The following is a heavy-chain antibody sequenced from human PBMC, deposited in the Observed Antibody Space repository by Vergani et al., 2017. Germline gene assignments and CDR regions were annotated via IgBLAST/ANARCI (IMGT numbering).Heavy chain of an antibody. CDR2: ISSSSSYT. Sequence: QVQLVESGGGLVKPGGSLRLSCAASGFTFSDYYMSWIRQAPGKGLEWVSYISSSSSYTNYADSVKGRFTISRDNAKNSLYLQMNSLRAEDTAVYYCARDGHPVVVVVAAPGGYYGMDVWGQGTTVTVSS. J-gene: IGHJ6*02. D-gene: IGHD2-15*01. CDR1: GFTFSDYY. CDR3: ARDGHPVVVVVAAPGGYYGMDV. V-gene: IGHV3-11*06.